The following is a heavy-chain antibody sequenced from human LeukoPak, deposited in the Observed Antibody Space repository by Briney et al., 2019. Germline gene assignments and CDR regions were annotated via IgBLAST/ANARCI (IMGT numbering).Heavy chain of an antibody. CDR2: IIPIFGTA. Sequence: ASVKVSCKASGGTFSSYAISWVRQAPGQGLEWMGRIIPIFGTANYAQKFQGRVTITTDESTSTAYMEPSSLRSEDTAVYYCARGYSYGYAYWRQGTLVTVSS. CDR1: GGTFSSYA. V-gene: IGHV1-69*05. D-gene: IGHD5-18*01. CDR3: ARGYSYGYAY. J-gene: IGHJ4*02.